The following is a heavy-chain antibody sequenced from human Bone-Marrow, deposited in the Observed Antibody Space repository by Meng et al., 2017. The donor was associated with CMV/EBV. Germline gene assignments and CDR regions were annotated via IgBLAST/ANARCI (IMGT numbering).Heavy chain of an antibody. CDR1: GGTVSSYT. V-gene: IGHV1-69*02. D-gene: IGHD5-24*01. CDR3: ASGVEMATIRTDY. J-gene: IGHJ4*02. CDR2: IIPILGIA. Sequence: KASGGTVSSYTISWVRQAPGQGLGWMGRIIPILGIANYAQKFQGRVTITADKSTSTAYMELSSLRSEDTAVYYCASGVEMATIRTDYWGQGTLVTVSS.